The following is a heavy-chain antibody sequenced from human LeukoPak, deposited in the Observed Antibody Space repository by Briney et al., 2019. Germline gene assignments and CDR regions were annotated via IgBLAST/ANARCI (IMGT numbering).Heavy chain of an antibody. CDR3: ARDSLHSYSFL. D-gene: IGHD5-18*01. J-gene: IGHJ4*02. Sequence: ASVKVSCKASGYSFSSYSITWLRQAPGQGLEWMGWISVYSGDTSYAQKFQGRVTMTTDTSTSTAYMELRSLRSDDTAVYYCARDSLHSYSFLWGQGTLVTVSS. V-gene: IGHV1-18*01. CDR1: GYSFSSYS. CDR2: ISVYSGDT.